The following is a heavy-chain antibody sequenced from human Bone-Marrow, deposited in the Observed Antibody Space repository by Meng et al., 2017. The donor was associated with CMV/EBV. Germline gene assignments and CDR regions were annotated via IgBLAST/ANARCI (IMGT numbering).Heavy chain of an antibody. Sequence: SVKVSCKASGYTFTGYYMHWVRQAPGQGLEWMGGIIPIFGTANYAQKFQGRVTITTDESTSTAYMELSSLRSEDTAVYYCARVGFGYCGGDCWNWGQGTLVTVSS. V-gene: IGHV1-69*05. CDR1: GYTFTGYY. J-gene: IGHJ4*02. CDR2: IIPIFGTA. D-gene: IGHD2-21*01. CDR3: ARVGFGYCGGDCWN.